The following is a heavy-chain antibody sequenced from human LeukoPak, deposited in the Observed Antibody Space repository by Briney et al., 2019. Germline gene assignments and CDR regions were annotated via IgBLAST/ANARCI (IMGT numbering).Heavy chain of an antibody. V-gene: IGHV4-4*07. J-gene: IGHJ6*03. Sequence: SETLSLTCTVSGGSISSYYWSWIRQPAGKGLEWIGRIYTSGSTNYNPSLKSRVTISVDKTKNQFSLKLSSVTAADTAVYYCASSAAGYYYYYMDVWGKGTTVTVSS. D-gene: IGHD6-13*01. CDR1: GGSISSYY. CDR2: IYTSGST. CDR3: ASSAAGYYYYYMDV.